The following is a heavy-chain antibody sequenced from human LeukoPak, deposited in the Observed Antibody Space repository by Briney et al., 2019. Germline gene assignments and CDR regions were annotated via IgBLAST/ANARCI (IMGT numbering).Heavy chain of an antibody. V-gene: IGHV1-24*01. CDR2: FDPEDGET. D-gene: IGHD3-10*01. CDR3: ATTYLRYYYGSGSYFDL. Sequence: ASVKVSCKVSGYTLTELSMHWVRQAPGKGLEWMGGFDPEDGETIYAQKFQGRVTMTEDTSTDTAYMELSSLRSEDTAVYCCATTYLRYYYGSGSYFDLWGRGTLVTVSS. J-gene: IGHJ2*01. CDR1: GYTLTELS.